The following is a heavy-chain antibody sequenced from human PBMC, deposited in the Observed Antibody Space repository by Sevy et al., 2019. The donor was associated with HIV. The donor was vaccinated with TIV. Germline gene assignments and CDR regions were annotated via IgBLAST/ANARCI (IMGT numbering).Heavy chain of an antibody. J-gene: IGHJ3*02. D-gene: IGHD1-26*01. CDR1: GFTFSSYG. CDR2: ISYDGSNK. Sequence: GGSLRLSCAASGFTFSSYGMHWVRQAPGKGLEGVAVISYDGSNKYYADSVKGRFTISRDHPKNTLYLQMNSLRAEETAVYYCAKVVARPRGSFDIWGNGTMVTLPS. V-gene: IGHV3-30*18. CDR3: AKVVARPRGSFDI.